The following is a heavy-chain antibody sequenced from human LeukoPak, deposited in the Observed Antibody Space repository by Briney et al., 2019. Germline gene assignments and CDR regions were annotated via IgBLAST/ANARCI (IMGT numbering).Heavy chain of an antibody. Sequence: GGSLRLSCAASGXTFSDSAVTWVRQAPGRGLEWVSGISRSGDRTYTADSVKGRFTISRDNSKNTLYLQMNSLRAEDTAVYYCAKGNWNGDWGQGTPVTVSS. CDR2: ISRSGDRT. J-gene: IGHJ4*02. CDR3: AKGNWNGD. V-gene: IGHV3-23*01. CDR1: GXTFSDSA. D-gene: IGHD1-1*01.